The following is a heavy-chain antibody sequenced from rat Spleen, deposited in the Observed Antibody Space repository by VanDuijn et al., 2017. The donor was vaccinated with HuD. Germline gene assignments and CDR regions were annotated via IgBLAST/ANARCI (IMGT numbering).Heavy chain of an antibody. CDR2: INSAGTT. D-gene: IGHD1-2*01. CDR3: ASLYSSYSLYYFDY. CDR1: GHSITSSYR. V-gene: IGHV3-3*01. J-gene: IGHJ2*01. Sequence: EVQLQESGPGLVKPSQSLFLTCSVTGHSITSSYRWNWIRKFPGNKLEWMGYINSAGTTNYNPSLKSRISITRDTSKNQFFLQVNSVTTEDTATYYCASLYSSYSLYYFDYWGQGVMVTVSS.